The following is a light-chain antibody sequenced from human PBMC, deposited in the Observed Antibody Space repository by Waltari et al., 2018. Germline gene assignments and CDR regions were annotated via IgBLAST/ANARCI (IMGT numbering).Light chain of an antibody. J-gene: IGLJ2*01. CDR3: SSYAGNYVA. Sequence: QSALTQPRSVSGSPGQSVTISCTGTRSDVGGYNFVSWYQQHPGPAPKLRISDVTKRPAGVPDRCPCSKSGNTASLTISGLQAEDEADYYCSSYAGNYVAFGGGTKLTVL. V-gene: IGLV2-11*01. CDR2: DVT. CDR1: RSDVGGYNF.